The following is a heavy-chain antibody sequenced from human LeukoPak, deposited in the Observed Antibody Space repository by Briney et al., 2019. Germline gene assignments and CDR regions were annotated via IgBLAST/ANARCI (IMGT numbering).Heavy chain of an antibody. CDR1: EFTFSSYS. D-gene: IGHD4-17*01. CDR2: ISGSGGST. Sequence: PGGSLRLSCAASEFTFSSYSMNWVRQAPGKGLEWVSAISGSGGSTYYADSVKGRFTISRDNSKNTLYLQMNSLRAEDTAVYYCAKSRVDYGDYVGAFDIWGQGTMVTVSS. J-gene: IGHJ3*02. V-gene: IGHV3-23*01. CDR3: AKSRVDYGDYVGAFDI.